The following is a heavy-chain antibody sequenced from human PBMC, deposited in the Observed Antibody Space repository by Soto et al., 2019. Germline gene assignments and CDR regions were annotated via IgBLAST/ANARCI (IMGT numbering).Heavy chain of an antibody. CDR2: IIPIFGTA. D-gene: IGHD2-21*02. CDR3: ARDRTYCGGDCYSQPLDY. CDR1: GGTFSSYA. J-gene: IGHJ4*02. V-gene: IGHV1-69*01. Sequence: QVPLVQSGAEVKKPGSSVKVSCKASGGTFSSYAISWVRQAPGQGLEWMGGIIPIFGTANYAQKFQGRVTITADESTSTAYMELSSLRSEDTAVYYCARDRTYCGGDCYSQPLDYWGQGTLVTVSS.